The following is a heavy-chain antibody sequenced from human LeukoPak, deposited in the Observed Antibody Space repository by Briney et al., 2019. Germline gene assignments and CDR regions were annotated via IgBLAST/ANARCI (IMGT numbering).Heavy chain of an antibody. CDR2: IYSGGST. J-gene: IGHJ3*02. V-gene: IGHV3-66*01. Sequence: GGSLRLSCAASGFSFSNYGMNWVRQAPGKGLEWVSVIYSGGSTYYADSVRGRFTISRDNSKNTLYLQMNSLRAEDTAVYYCARVFGEPIWGQGTMVTVSS. CDR3: ARVFGEPI. D-gene: IGHD3-10*02. CDR1: GFSFSNYG.